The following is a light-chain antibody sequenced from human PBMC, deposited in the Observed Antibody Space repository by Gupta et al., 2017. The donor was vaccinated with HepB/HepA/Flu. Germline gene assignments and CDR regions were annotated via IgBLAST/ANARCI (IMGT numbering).Light chain of an antibody. V-gene: IGLV1-40*01. CDR3: QSYDSSLNIVV. CDR1: SSNIGTAYD. Sequence: QSVLTQPPSVSGAPGQRVTISCTGSSSNIGTAYDVQWYQHLPGTAPKLLIYGNTDRPSGVPDRFSGSKSGTSASLAITGLQAEDEADYFCQSYDSSLNIVVFGGGTRLTVL. CDR2: GNT. J-gene: IGLJ2*01.